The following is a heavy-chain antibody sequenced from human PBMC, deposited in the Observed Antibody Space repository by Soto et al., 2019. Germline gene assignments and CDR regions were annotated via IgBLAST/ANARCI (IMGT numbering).Heavy chain of an antibody. Sequence: SETLSLTCTVSGGSISSYYWSWIRQPPGKGLEWIGYIYYSGSTNYNPSLTSRVTISVDTSKNQFSLKLSSVTAADTAVYYCARSYSYGCGYYFDYWGQGTLVTVSS. CDR3: ARSYSYGCGYYFDY. CDR2: IYYSGST. CDR1: GGSISSYY. D-gene: IGHD5-18*01. J-gene: IGHJ4*02. V-gene: IGHV4-59*01.